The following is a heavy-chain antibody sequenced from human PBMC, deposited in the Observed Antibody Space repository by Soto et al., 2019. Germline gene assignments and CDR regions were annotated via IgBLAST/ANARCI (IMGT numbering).Heavy chain of an antibody. J-gene: IGHJ4*02. V-gene: IGHV3-48*02. D-gene: IGHD3-16*01. Sequence: EVQRLESGGGLVQPGGSLKLSCAGSGFTFSRHAMNWVRQAPGKGLEWVAYIHGTRSIIYYADSVKGRFTISRDNAKNSLYLQMDSLRDEDTALYYCARDARNADYDYWGQGTLVTVSS. CDR3: ARDARNADYDY. CDR1: GFTFSRHA. CDR2: IHGTRSII.